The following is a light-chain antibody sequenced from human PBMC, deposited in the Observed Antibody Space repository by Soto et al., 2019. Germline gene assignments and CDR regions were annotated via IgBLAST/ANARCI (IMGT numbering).Light chain of an antibody. J-gene: IGKJ4*01. Sequence: EIVMTQSPATLSVSPGERATLSCRASQSVSSNLAWDQQKPGQAPRLLIYGASTSATGIPARFSGSGSGTEFTLTVSSLQSEDFAVYYCQQYNNWPPTTFGGGTKVEIK. CDR1: QSVSSN. V-gene: IGKV3-15*01. CDR2: GAS. CDR3: QQYNNWPPTT.